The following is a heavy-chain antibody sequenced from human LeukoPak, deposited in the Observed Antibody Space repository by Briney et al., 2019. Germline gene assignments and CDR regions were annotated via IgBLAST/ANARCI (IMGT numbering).Heavy chain of an antibody. CDR2: ISGSGGST. CDR3: AKLKGYYDSSGPFDY. D-gene: IGHD3-22*01. J-gene: IGHJ4*02. CDR1: GFTFSSYA. Sequence: GGSLRLSCAASGFTFSSYAMSWVRQAPGKGLEWVSAISGSGGSTYYADSVKGRFTISRDNSKNTLYLQMNSLRAEDTAVYYCAKLKGYYDSSGPFDYWGQGTLVTVSS. V-gene: IGHV3-23*01.